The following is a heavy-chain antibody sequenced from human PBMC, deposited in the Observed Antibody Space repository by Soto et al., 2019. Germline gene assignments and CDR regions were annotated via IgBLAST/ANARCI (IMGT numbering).Heavy chain of an antibody. J-gene: IGHJ4*02. CDR1: GFTFSSYA. D-gene: IGHD3-22*01. Sequence: EVQLLESGGGLVQPGGSLRLSCAASGFTFSSYALTWVRQAPGKGLEWVSVIGASGSSTFHADSVKGRFTISRDNSKNTLFLQMNSLRAEDTAVYYCAKVVDYDSTGYYSPLDHWGQGTLVTVSS. V-gene: IGHV3-23*01. CDR2: IGASGSST. CDR3: AKVVDYDSTGYYSPLDH.